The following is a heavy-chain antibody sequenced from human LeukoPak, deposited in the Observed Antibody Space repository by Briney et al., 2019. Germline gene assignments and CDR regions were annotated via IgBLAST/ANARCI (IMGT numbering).Heavy chain of an antibody. D-gene: IGHD3-22*01. Sequence: ASEKVSCKASGYTFTSYYMHWVRQAPGQGLEWMGIINPSGGSTNYAQKFQGRVTITADESTSTAYMELSSLRSEDTAVYYCARGPPMVISDAFDIWGQGTMVTVSS. V-gene: IGHV1-46*01. CDR2: INPSGGST. CDR3: ARGPPMVISDAFDI. CDR1: GYTFTSYY. J-gene: IGHJ3*02.